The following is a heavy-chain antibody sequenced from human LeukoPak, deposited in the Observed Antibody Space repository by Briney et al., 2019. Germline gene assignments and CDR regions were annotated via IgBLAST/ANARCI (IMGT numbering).Heavy chain of an antibody. V-gene: IGHV3-23*01. J-gene: IGHJ4*02. Sequence: PGGSLRLXCAASGFTFSSYAMSWVRQAPGKGLEWVSVISGGGTSTYYADSVKGRFTISKDNSRNTLYLQMNSLRAEDTAVYYCAKTFIAVANPIDYWGQGTLVTVSS. CDR2: ISGGGTST. D-gene: IGHD6-19*01. CDR1: GFTFSSYA. CDR3: AKTFIAVANPIDY.